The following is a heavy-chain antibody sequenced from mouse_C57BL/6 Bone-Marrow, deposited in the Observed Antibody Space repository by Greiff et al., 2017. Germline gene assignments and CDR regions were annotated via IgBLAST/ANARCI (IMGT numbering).Heavy chain of an antibody. J-gene: IGHJ3*01. CDR1: GYTFTSYG. CDR2: IYPRSGNT. V-gene: IGHV1-81*01. Sequence: QVQLQQPGAELVKPGASVKLSCKASGYTFTSYGISWVKQRTGQGLEWIGEIYPRSGNTYYNEKFKGKATLTADKSSSTAYMELRSLTSEDSAVXFCANYGSRAYWGQGTLVTVSA. D-gene: IGHD1-1*01. CDR3: ANYGSRAY.